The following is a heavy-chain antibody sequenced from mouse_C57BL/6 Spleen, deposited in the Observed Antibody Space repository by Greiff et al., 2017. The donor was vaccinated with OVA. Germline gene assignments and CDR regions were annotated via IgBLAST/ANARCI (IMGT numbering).Heavy chain of an antibody. J-gene: IGHJ1*03. CDR3: AREVDGYFDV. CDR2: IYPGSGNT. D-gene: IGHD1-1*02. CDR1: GYSFTSYY. Sequence: QVQLKQSGPELVKPGASVKISCKASGYSFTSYYIHWVKQRPGQGLEWIGWIYPGSGNTKYNEKFKGKATLTADTSSSTAYMQLSSLTSEDSAVYYCAREVDGYFDVWGTGTTVTVSS. V-gene: IGHV1-66*01.